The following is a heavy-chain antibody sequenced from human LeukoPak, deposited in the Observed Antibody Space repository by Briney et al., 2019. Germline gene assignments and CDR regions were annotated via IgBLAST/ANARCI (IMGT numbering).Heavy chain of an antibody. D-gene: IGHD3-10*01. V-gene: IGHV4-30-4*01. CDR3: ARVELYYGSGGDYFDY. CDR2: IYYSGST. Sequence: SQTLSLTCTVSGGSISSGDYYWSWIRQPPGKGLHWIAYIYYSGSTYYNPSLKSRVTISVDTSKNQFSLKLSSVTAADTAVYYCARVELYYGSGGDYFDYWGQGTLVTVSS. J-gene: IGHJ4*02. CDR1: GGSISSGDYY.